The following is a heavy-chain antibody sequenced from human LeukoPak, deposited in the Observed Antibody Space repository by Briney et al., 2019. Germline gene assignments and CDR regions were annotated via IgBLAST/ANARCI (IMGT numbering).Heavy chain of an antibody. CDR1: GFKFEDHG. Sequence: GKSLRLSCLVFGFKFEDHGIHWVRQVPGKGLEWVSVISWNGGFIGYADSVKGRFTVSRDNAKNSVYLQMTSLRVEDTAFYYCARDRGSTWPYGMDKWGPGTAVTVSS. D-gene: IGHD2/OR15-2a*01. CDR3: ARDRGSTWPYGMDK. V-gene: IGHV3-9*01. CDR2: ISWNGGFI. J-gene: IGHJ6*02.